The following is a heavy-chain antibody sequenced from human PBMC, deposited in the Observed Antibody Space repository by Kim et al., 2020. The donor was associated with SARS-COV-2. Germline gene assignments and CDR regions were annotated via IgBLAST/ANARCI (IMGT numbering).Heavy chain of an antibody. CDR2: IWYDGSNK. D-gene: IGHD6-13*01. CDR3: ARDSERAAGGADY. Sequence: GGSLRLSCAASGFTFSSYGMHWVRQAPGKGLEWVAVIWYDGSNKYYADSVKGRFTISRDNSKNTLYLQMNSLRAEDTAVYYCARDSERAAGGADYWGQGTLVTVSS. CDR1: GFTFSSYG. J-gene: IGHJ4*02. V-gene: IGHV3-33*01.